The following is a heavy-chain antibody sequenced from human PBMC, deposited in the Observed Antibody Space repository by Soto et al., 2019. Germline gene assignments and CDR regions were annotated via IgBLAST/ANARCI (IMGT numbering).Heavy chain of an antibody. Sequence: SETLSLTCTVSGGSISSSSYYWGWIRQPPGKGLEWIGSIYYRGTTYYNPSLKSRVTISVDKSKNQFSLEVRSVTASDTAVYYCASNEEYYFDYWGQGTLVTVSS. CDR1: GGSISSSSYY. CDR3: ASNEEYYFDY. J-gene: IGHJ4*02. V-gene: IGHV4-39*01. CDR2: IYYRGTT.